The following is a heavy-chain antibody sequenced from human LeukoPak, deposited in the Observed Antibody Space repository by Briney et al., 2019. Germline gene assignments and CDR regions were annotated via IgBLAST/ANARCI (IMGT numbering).Heavy chain of an antibody. V-gene: IGHV4-31*03. CDR1: GGSISSGGYY. CDR3: ARGGEWLADY. J-gene: IGHJ4*02. Sequence: PSQTLSLTCTVSGGSISSGGYYWRWIRQHPGKGLEWIGYIYCSGSTYYNPSLKSRVTISVDTSKNQFSLKLSSVTAADTAVYYCARGGEWLADYWGQGTLVTVSS. D-gene: IGHD6-19*01. CDR2: IYCSGST.